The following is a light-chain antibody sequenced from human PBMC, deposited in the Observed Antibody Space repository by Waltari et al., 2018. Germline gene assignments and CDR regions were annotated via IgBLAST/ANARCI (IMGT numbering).Light chain of an antibody. V-gene: IGLV1-44*01. CDR3: AAWDDSLNGWV. CDR2: TNN. J-gene: IGLJ3*02. Sequence: QSVLTQPPSASVTPGQRVTISCSGRNSNIGSNSVNWYQQLPGTAPNLRIYTNNQRPSGVPDRFSGSKSGTSATLAIGGLRSADEADYYCAAWDDSLNGWVFGGGTKLTVL. CDR1: NSNIGSNS.